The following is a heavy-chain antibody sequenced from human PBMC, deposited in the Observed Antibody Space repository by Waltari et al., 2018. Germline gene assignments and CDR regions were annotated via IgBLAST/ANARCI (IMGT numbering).Heavy chain of an antibody. V-gene: IGHV4-38-2*02. J-gene: IGHJ6*02. CDR1: GYSISSGYY. Sequence: QVQLQESGPGLVKPSETLSLTCAVSGYSISSGYYWGWIRQPPGKGLEWIGSIYHSGSTYYNPSLKSRVTISVDTSKNQFSLKLSSVTAADTAVYYCARDSPPLYCSGGSCYQGYYYYYGMDVWGQGTTVTVSS. D-gene: IGHD2-15*01. CDR2: IYHSGST. CDR3: ARDSPPLYCSGGSCYQGYYYYYGMDV.